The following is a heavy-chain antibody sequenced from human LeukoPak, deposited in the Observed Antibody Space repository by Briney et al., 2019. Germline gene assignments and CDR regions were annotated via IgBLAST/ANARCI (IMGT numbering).Heavy chain of an antibody. J-gene: IGHJ4*02. D-gene: IGHD1-26*01. V-gene: IGHV1-69*05. CDR3: ARQVIVGATPNYFDY. CDR2: IIPIFGTA. Sequence: SVKVSCKASGGTFSSYAISWVRQAPGQGLEGMGGIIPIFGTANYAQKFQGRVTITTDESTSTAYMELSSLRSEDTAVYYCARQVIVGATPNYFDYWGQGTLVTVSS. CDR1: GGTFSSYA.